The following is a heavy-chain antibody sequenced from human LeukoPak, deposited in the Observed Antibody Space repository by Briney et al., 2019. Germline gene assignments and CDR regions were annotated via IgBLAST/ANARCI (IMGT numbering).Heavy chain of an antibody. J-gene: IGHJ5*02. V-gene: IGHV4-59*12. Sequence: SETLSLTCTVSGGSISSYYWSWIRQPPGKGLEWIGYIYYSGSTNYNPSLKSRVTISVDTSKNQFSLQLNSVTPEDTAVYYCARGTGWERNWFDPWGQGTLVTVSS. CDR3: ARGTGWERNWFDP. D-gene: IGHD1-26*01. CDR2: IYYSGST. CDR1: GGSISSYY.